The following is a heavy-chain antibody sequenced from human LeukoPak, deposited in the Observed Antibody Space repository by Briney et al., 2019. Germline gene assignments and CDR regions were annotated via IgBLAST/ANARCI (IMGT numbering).Heavy chain of an antibody. CDR2: INPSGGST. J-gene: IGHJ4*02. V-gene: IGHV1-46*01. Sequence: GASVKVSCKASVDTFTSYYMHWVRQAPGQGLEWMGIINPSGGSTSYAQKFQGRVTMTRDTSTSAVYMELGSLRSEDTAVYYCARDMYSYTTYYFDYWGQGTLVTVSS. CDR3: ARDMYSYTTYYFDY. D-gene: IGHD5-18*01. CDR1: VDTFTSYY.